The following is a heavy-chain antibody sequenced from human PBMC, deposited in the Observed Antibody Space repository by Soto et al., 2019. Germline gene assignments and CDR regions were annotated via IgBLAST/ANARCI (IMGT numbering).Heavy chain of an antibody. V-gene: IGHV1-69*13. D-gene: IGHD2-2*01. CDR1: GGTFSSYA. Sequence: ASVKVSCKASGGTFSSYAISWVRQAPGQGLEWMGGIIPIFGTANYAQKFQGRVTITADESTSTAYMELSSLRSEDTAVYYCARRGVVPAAMSVRDYYYGMDVWGQGTTVTVSS. CDR3: ARRGVVPAAMSVRDYYYGMDV. J-gene: IGHJ6*02. CDR2: IIPIFGTA.